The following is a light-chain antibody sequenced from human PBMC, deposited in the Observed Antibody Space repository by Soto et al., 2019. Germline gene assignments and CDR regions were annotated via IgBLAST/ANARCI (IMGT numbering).Light chain of an antibody. V-gene: IGKV1-39*01. CDR1: QSISSY. CDR2: AAS. Sequence: DIQMTQSPSSLSASVGARVTITCRASQSISSYLNWYQQKPGKAPKLLIYAASSLQSGVPSRFSGSGSGTDFTLTISSLQPEDFATYYCQQSYSTLSITVGPGTRREIK. CDR3: QQSYSTLSIT. J-gene: IGKJ5*01.